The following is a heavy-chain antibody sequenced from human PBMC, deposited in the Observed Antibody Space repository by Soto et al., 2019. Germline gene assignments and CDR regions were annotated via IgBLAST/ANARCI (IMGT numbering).Heavy chain of an antibody. CDR1: GYTFTSYG. J-gene: IGHJ1*01. V-gene: IGHV1-18*01. CDR3: ARISAAGRPGFDFQH. Sequence: QVQLVQSGAEVKKPGASVKVSCKASGYTFTSYGISWVRQAPGQGREWMGWISAYNGNTNYAKKLKGRVTMTTDTSTSTSYMELRSLRSDDTALYYCARISAAGRPGFDFQHWGQGTLVTVSS. CDR2: ISAYNGNT. D-gene: IGHD6-13*01.